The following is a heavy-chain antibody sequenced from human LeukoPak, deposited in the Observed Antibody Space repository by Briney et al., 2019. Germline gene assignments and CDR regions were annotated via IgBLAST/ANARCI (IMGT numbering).Heavy chain of an antibody. J-gene: IGHJ4*02. CDR3: ARLRGYSGYDLGDYFDY. Sequence: SVKVSCKASGGTFSSYAISWVRQAPGQGLEWMGRIIPIFGTANYAQKFQGRVTITTDESTGTAYMELSSLRSEGTAVYYCARLRGYSGYDLGDYFDYWGQGTLVTVSS. CDR1: GGTFSSYA. CDR2: IIPIFGTA. V-gene: IGHV1-69*05. D-gene: IGHD5-12*01.